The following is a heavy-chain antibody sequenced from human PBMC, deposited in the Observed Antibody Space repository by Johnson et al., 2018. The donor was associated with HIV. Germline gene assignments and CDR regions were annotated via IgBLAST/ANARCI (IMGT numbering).Heavy chain of an antibody. J-gene: IGHJ3*01. CDR3: AREGVGVAGTPDAFDL. V-gene: IGHV3-66*01. D-gene: IGHD2-15*01. CDR2: FYSGGSA. Sequence: VQLVESGGGLVQPGGSLRLSCAASGFSVNSNYMSWVRQAPGRGLEWVSVFYSGGSAFYADSVKGRFILSRDNSKNTLFLQMNSLRAEDTAVYYCAREGVGVAGTPDAFDLWGQGTMVIVSS. CDR1: GFSVNSNY.